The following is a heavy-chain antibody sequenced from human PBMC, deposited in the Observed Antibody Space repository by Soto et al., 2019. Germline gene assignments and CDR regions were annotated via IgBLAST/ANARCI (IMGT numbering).Heavy chain of an antibody. CDR2: IYRDDAK. Sequence: QITLKESGPTLVKPTQTLTLTCTFSGFSLSTSGVGVGWIRQPPGKALEWLALIYRDDAKRYSPSLKSRVILTKNTSKNQVVLSMTNMDPVDTATYYCAHRTTAEGMDVWGQGTTVTVSS. CDR3: AHRTTAEGMDV. CDR1: GFSLSTSGVG. J-gene: IGHJ6*02. D-gene: IGHD1-1*01. V-gene: IGHV2-5*02.